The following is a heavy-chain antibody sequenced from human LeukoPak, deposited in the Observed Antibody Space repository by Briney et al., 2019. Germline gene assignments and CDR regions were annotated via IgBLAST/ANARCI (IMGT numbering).Heavy chain of an antibody. CDR2: IYHSGST. V-gene: IGHV4-38-2*02. Sequence: SETLSLTCTVSGYSISSGYYWGWIRQPAGKGLEWIGSIYHSGSTYYNPSLKSRVTISVDTSKNQFSLKLSSVTAADTAVYYCARDSGSWDFDYWGRGTLVTVSS. CDR3: ARDSGSWDFDY. CDR1: GYSISSGYY. D-gene: IGHD1-26*01. J-gene: IGHJ4*02.